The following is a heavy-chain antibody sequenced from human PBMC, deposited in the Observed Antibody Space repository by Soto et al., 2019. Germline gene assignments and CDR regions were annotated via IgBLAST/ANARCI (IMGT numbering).Heavy chain of an antibody. V-gene: IGHV4-31*03. J-gene: IGHJ6*02. CDR3: ARERYDFWSGYVMDV. CDR2: IYYSGST. CDR1: GGSISSGGYY. D-gene: IGHD3-3*01. Sequence: QVQLQESGPGLVKPSQTLSLTCTVSGGSISSGGYYWSWIRQQPGKGLEWIGYIYYSGSTYYNPSLKSRVTISVDTSKNQFSLKLSSVTAADTAVYYCARERYDFWSGYVMDVWGQGTTVTVSS.